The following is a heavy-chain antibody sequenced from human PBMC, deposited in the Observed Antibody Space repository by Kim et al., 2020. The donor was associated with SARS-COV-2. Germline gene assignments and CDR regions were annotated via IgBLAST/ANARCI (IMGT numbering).Heavy chain of an antibody. V-gene: IGHV3-48*02. CDR3: VRDRMGGAFDI. CDR1: GFTFSAYD. D-gene: IGHD3-16*01. CDR2: ITKSSATI. Sequence: GGSLRLSCATSGFTFSAYDMNWVRQAPGKGLEWLSFITKSSATIYYADSVQGRFTISRDNAKNSLYQQMNSLRDEDTALYYCVRDRMGGAFDIWGQGTMV. J-gene: IGHJ3*02.